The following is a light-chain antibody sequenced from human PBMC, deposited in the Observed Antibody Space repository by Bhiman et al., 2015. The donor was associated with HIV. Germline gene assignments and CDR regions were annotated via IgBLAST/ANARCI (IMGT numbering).Light chain of an antibody. CDR3: SSYTSSSMSRFV. J-gene: IGLJ2*01. CDR2: DVS. CDR1: SSDVGGYNY. V-gene: IGLV2-14*01. Sequence: QSALTQPASVSGSPGQSITISCTGTSSDVGGYNYVSWYQQHPGKAPKLMIYDVSKRPSGVSNRFSGSKSGNTASLTISGLQAEDEADYHCSSYTSSSMSRFVFGGGTKLTVL.